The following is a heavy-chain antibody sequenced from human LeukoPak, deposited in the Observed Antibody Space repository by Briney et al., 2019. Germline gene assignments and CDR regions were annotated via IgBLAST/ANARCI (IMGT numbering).Heavy chain of an antibody. CDR1: GFTFSDYY. J-gene: IGHJ4*02. CDR2: IYYSGST. Sequence: LRLSCAASGFTFSDYYMSWIRQPPGKGLEWIGSIYYSGSTYYNPSLKSRVTISVDTSKNQFSLKLSSVTAADTAVYYCARSNYYGSGSQSFDYWGQGTLVTVSS. CDR3: ARSNYYGSGSQSFDY. D-gene: IGHD3-10*01. V-gene: IGHV4-38-2*01.